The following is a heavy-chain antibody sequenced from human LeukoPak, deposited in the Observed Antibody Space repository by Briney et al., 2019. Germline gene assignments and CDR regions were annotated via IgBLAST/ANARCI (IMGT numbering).Heavy chain of an antibody. D-gene: IGHD3-10*01. J-gene: IGHJ6*03. Sequence: GASVKVSCKASGYTFTGYYMHWVRQAPGQGLEWMGWINPNSGGTNYAQKFQGRVTMTRDTSISTAYMELSRLRSDDTAVYYCARGPSGYYYYYMDVWGKGTTVTISS. V-gene: IGHV1-2*02. CDR1: GYTFTGYY. CDR2: INPNSGGT. CDR3: ARGPSGYYYYYMDV.